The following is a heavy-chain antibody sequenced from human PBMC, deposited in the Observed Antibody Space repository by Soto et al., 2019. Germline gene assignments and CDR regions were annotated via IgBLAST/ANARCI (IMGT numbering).Heavy chain of an antibody. J-gene: IGHJ6*02. Sequence: ASVKVSCKASGYTFTSYGISWVRQAPGQGLEWMGWISAYNGNTNYAQKLQGRVTMTTDTSTSTAYRELRSLRSDDTAVYYGASSSQATGKAVAGTPYYYYGMDVWGQGTTVTVSS. CDR2: ISAYNGNT. CDR1: GYTFTSYG. D-gene: IGHD6-19*01. CDR3: ASSSQATGKAVAGTPYYYYGMDV. V-gene: IGHV1-18*04.